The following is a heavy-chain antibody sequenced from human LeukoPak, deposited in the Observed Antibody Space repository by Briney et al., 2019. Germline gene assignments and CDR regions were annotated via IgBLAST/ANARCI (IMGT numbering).Heavy chain of an antibody. D-gene: IGHD5-18*01. CDR1: GYTFTGYY. V-gene: IGHV1-2*02. Sequence: ASVKVSCKASGYTFTGYYMHWVRQAPGQGLEWMGWINPNSGGTNYAQKFQGRVTMTRDTSISTAYMELSRLRSDDTAVYYCARVRSDTAMAYFDYWGQGTLVTVSS. CDR3: ARVRSDTAMAYFDY. CDR2: INPNSGGT. J-gene: IGHJ4*02.